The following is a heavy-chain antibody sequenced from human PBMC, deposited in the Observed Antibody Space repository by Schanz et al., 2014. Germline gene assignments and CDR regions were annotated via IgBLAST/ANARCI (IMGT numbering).Heavy chain of an antibody. D-gene: IGHD2-21*02. V-gene: IGHV3-23*04. Sequence: EAHLVESGGGLVKPGGSLRLSCAASGFTFSSYAMTWVRQAPGKGLEWVAAVSSRSDEIKYADSVRGRFTISRDNSRSTMYLQMNSLRAEDTAVYFCAKDLGVDCGDGCFNWYFDLWGRGTLVTVSS. CDR1: GFTFSSYA. CDR2: VSSRSDEI. J-gene: IGHJ2*01. CDR3: AKDLGVDCGDGCFNWYFDL.